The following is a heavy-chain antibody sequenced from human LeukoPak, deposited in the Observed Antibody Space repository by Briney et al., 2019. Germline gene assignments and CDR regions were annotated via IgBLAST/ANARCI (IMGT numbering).Heavy chain of an antibody. J-gene: IGHJ4*02. CDR3: ARVHYSGYVDY. D-gene: IGHD1-26*01. Sequence: GGSLRLSCAASGFTFSSYDMHWVRQATGKGLEWVSAIGTAGDTYYPGSVKGRFTTSRDNAKNSLYLQMNSLRAEDTAVYYCARVHYSGYVDYWGQGTLVTVSS. V-gene: IGHV3-13*01. CDR1: GFTFSSYD. CDR2: IGTAGDT.